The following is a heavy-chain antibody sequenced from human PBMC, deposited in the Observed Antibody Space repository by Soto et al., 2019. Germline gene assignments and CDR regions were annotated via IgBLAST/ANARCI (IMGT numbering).Heavy chain of an antibody. V-gene: IGHV1-69*13. J-gene: IGHJ6*02. Sequence: GASVKVSCKASGGTFSSYAISWVRQAPGQGLEWMGGIIPIFGTANYAQKFQGRVTIAADESTSTAYIELSSLRSEDTAVYYCARMGPYSYGRNYYYYYGMDFWGQGTTVTVSS. D-gene: IGHD5-18*01. CDR1: GGTFSSYA. CDR2: IIPIFGTA. CDR3: ARMGPYSYGRNYYYYYGMDF.